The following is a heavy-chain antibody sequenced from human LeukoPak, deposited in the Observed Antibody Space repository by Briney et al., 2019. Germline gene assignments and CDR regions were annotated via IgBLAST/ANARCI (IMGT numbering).Heavy chain of an antibody. V-gene: IGHV3-30*18. CDR3: AKAGGPPMAYYFDY. CDR2: ISYDGSNK. CDR1: GFTFSSYG. D-gene: IGHD3-10*01. Sequence: PGRSLRLSCAASGFTFSSYGMHWVRQAPGKGLEWVAVISYDGSNKYYADSVQGRFTISRDNSKNTLYLQMNSLRAEDTAVYYCAKAGGPPMAYYFDYWGQGTLVTVSS. J-gene: IGHJ4*02.